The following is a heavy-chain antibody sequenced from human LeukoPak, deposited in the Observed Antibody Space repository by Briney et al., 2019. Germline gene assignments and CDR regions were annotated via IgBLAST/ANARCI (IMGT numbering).Heavy chain of an antibody. V-gene: IGHV4-34*01. CDR3: ASGAGRVVVPAARNYYFDY. Sequence: SETLSLTCAVYGGSFSGYYWSWIRQPPGKGLEWIGEINHSGSTTYNPSLKSRVTISVDTSKNQFSLKLSSVTAADTAVYYCASGAGRVVVPAARNYYFDYWGQGTLVTVSS. CDR2: INHSGST. J-gene: IGHJ4*02. CDR1: GGSFSGYY. D-gene: IGHD2-2*01.